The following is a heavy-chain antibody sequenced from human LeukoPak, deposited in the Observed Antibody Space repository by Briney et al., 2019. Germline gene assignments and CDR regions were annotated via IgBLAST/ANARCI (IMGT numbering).Heavy chain of an antibody. J-gene: IGHJ4*02. V-gene: IGHV3-30*03. CDR3: ARDVGRVY. CDR2: ISYDGSNK. Sequence: GGSLRLSCAASGFTFSSFGMHWVRQAPGKGLEWVAVISYDGSNKYYADSVKGRFTISRDNAKNSLYLQMNSLRAEDTAVYYCARDVGRVYWGQGTLVTVSS. CDR1: GFTFSSFG. D-gene: IGHD1-26*01.